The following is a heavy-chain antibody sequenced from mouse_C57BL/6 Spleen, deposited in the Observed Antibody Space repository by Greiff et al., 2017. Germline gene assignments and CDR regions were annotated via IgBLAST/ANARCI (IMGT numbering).Heavy chain of an antibody. CDR1: GYTFTSYW. Sequence: QVQLQPPGAELVKPGASVKLSCKASGYTFTSYWMHWVKQRPGRGLEWIGRIDPNSGGTKSNEKFKSKATLNVDKPPSTDYMQRSSLTSEDAAVYYGARSGPLYYGGSPYYFDYWGQGTTLTVSS. V-gene: IGHV1-72*01. CDR3: ARSGPLYYGGSPYYFDY. CDR2: IDPNSGGT. D-gene: IGHD1-1*01. J-gene: IGHJ2*01.